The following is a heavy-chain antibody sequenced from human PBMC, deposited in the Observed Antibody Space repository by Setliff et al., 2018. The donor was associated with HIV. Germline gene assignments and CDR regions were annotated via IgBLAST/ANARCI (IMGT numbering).Heavy chain of an antibody. Sequence: SETLSLTCTVSGGSIKNSFWSWIRRPPGGGLEWIGEINHSGSTNYNPSLESRVTISVDTYKNQFSLKLTSVTAADTAVYYCASCIFGDYARYFDLWGRGTLVTVSS. V-gene: IGHV4-34*01. CDR2: INHSGST. CDR3: ASCIFGDYARYFDL. D-gene: IGHD4-17*01. CDR1: GGSIKNSF. J-gene: IGHJ2*01.